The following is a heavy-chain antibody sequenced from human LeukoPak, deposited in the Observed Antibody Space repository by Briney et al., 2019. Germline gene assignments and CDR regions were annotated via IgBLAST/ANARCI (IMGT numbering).Heavy chain of an antibody. CDR1: GFTFSSYE. CDR3: AELGITMIGGV. J-gene: IGHJ6*04. Sequence: GGSPRLSCAASGFTFSSYEMNWVRQAPGKGLEWVSYISSSGSTIYYADSVKGRFTISRDNAKNSLYLQMNSLRAEDTAVYYCAELGITMIGGVWGKGTTVTITS. CDR2: ISSSGSTI. V-gene: IGHV3-48*03. D-gene: IGHD3-10*02.